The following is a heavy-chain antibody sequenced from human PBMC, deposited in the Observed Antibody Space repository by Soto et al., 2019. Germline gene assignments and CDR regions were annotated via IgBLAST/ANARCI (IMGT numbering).Heavy chain of an antibody. CDR2: IKKDGTEK. CDR1: GFTFSGYW. CDR3: ARGPSYSDYSNDWFFDS. D-gene: IGHD3-9*01. Sequence: GGSLRLSCAASGFTFSGYWMTWGRQAPGKGLEWVADIKKDGTEKYYVDSVKGRFTISRDNAKKSVYLQMNGLTVEDTAVYRCARGPSYSDYSNDWFFDSWGQGALVTVSS. V-gene: IGHV3-7*03. J-gene: IGHJ4*02.